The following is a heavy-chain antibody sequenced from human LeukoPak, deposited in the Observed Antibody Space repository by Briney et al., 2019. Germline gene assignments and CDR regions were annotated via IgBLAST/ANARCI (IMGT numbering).Heavy chain of an antibody. D-gene: IGHD2-2*01. Sequence: GGSLRLSCAASGFTFSTYAMSWVRQAPGKGLEWVSSISGSGDSTSYADSVKGRFTISRDNSKNTLYLQMNGLRAEDTALYYCAKDRSCSSTSCYGTIDYWGQGTLVTVSS. J-gene: IGHJ4*02. CDR1: GFTFSTYA. CDR3: AKDRSCSSTSCYGTIDY. V-gene: IGHV3-23*01. CDR2: ISGSGDST.